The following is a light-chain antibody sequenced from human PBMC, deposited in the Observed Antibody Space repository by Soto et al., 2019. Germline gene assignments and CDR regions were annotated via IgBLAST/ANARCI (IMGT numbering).Light chain of an antibody. J-gene: IGKJ4*01. CDR3: QQSYIIPLT. CDR1: QSISTY. Sequence: DIQMTQSPSSLSASVGDRVTITCRASQSISTYLNWYQQKPGKAPKLLIYAAFSLQSWVPSRFSGSGSGTDFTLTISSLQPEDFATYYCQQSYIIPLTFGGGTKGDIK. CDR2: AAF. V-gene: IGKV1-39*01.